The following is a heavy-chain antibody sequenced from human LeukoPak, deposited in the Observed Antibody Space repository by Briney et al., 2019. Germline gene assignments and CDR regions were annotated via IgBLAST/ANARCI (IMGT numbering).Heavy chain of an antibody. J-gene: IGHJ4*02. V-gene: IGHV3-48*03. CDR1: GFTFTAFP. CDR3: ARDGLTHFGS. CDR2: ISGSGTTT. D-gene: IGHD4-23*01. Sequence: QPGGSLRLSCAASGFTFTAFPMNWVRQAPGKGPEWVSYISGSGTTTFYPDSVKGRFTISRDNAKNSLYLEMNSLRAEDTAVYYCARDGLTHFGSWGLGTLVTVSS.